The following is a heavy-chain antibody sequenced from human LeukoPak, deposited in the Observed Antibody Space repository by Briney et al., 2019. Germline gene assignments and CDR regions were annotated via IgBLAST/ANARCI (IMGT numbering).Heavy chain of an antibody. CDR2: IYIDGTT. Sequence: GGSLSLSCAASGFIVSHNYMTWVRQAPGKGLEWISVIYIDGTTYYADSAKGRFTISRDQANNTLYLQMNTLRDEDTAVYYCARGPRYSFYWGQGTLVSVSS. CDR1: GFIVSHNY. V-gene: IGHV3-53*01. CDR3: ARGPRYSFY. D-gene: IGHD6-13*01. J-gene: IGHJ4*02.